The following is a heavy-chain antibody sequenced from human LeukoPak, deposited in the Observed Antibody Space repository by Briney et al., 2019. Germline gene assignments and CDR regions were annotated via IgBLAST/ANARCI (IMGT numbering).Heavy chain of an antibody. V-gene: IGHV1-18*01. D-gene: IGHD6-19*01. Sequence: ASVKVSFKASGYTFTSYGISWVRLAPGQGLEWMGWISAYNGNTNYAQKLQGRVTMTTDTSTSTAYMELRSLRSDDTAVYYCARVQTAAVAVDYWGQGTLVTVSS. J-gene: IGHJ4*02. CDR1: GYTFTSYG. CDR3: ARVQTAAVAVDY. CDR2: ISAYNGNT.